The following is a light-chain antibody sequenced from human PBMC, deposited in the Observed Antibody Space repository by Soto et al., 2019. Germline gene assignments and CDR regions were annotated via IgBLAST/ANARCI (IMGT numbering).Light chain of an antibody. CDR2: DAS. J-gene: IGKJ1*01. CDR3: QQYATYDPRP. Sequence: DIQLTQSPSTLSASVGDRITITCRASQSIGTWLAWYQHRPGEGPKLLIHDASSLESGVPSRFRGSGSATEFSLTISRLESGNSGTYHCQQYATYDPRPFGQGTKVEIK. V-gene: IGKV1-5*01. CDR1: QSIGTW.